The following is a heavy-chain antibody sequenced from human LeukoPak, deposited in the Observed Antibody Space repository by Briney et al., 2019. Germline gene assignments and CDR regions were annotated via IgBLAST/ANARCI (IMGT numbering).Heavy chain of an antibody. V-gene: IGHV3-21*01. J-gene: IGHJ6*03. CDR1: GFTFSSYG. CDR3: ARDPYSGSYGDSYYYYMDV. CDR2: ITSTGSYT. D-gene: IGHD1-26*01. Sequence: GGSLRLSCAASGFTFSSYGMNWVRQAPGKGLEWASSITSTGSYTFYADSVKGRFTISRDNAKNSLYLQMNSLRAEDTAIYYCARDPYSGSYGDSYYYYMDVWGKGTTVTISS.